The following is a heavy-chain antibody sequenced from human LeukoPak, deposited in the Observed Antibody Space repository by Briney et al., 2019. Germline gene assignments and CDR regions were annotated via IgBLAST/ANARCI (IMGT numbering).Heavy chain of an antibody. Sequence: AGGSLRLSCAASGFTFSSYAMSWVRQAPGKGLEWVSAISGSGGSTYYADSVKGRFTISRDNSKNTLYLQMNSLRAEDTAVYYCARGPTSQDGKVTGPYFDYWGQGTLVTVSS. V-gene: IGHV3-23*01. J-gene: IGHJ4*02. CDR3: ARGPTSQDGKVTGPYFDY. CDR1: GFTFSSYA. CDR2: ISGSGGST. D-gene: IGHD5-12*01.